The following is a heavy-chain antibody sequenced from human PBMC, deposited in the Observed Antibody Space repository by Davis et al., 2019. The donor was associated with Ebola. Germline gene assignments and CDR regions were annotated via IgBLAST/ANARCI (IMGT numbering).Heavy chain of an antibody. V-gene: IGHV1-3*01. CDR1: GYTFTSYA. CDR2: INAGNGNT. Sequence: AASVKVSCKASGYTFTSYAMHWVRQAPGQRLEWMGWINAGNGNTKYSQKFQGRVTITRDTFASTAYMELSSLRSEDTAVYYCARGLPLIAAAGTLWFDPWGQGTLVTVSS. J-gene: IGHJ5*02. D-gene: IGHD6-13*01. CDR3: ARGLPLIAAAGTLWFDP.